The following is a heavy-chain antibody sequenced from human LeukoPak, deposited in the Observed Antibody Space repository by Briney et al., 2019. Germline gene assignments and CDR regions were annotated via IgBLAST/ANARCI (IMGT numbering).Heavy chain of an antibody. CDR3: ASLFYFGSGSFPTY. CDR1: GGSMNSRSYY. J-gene: IGHJ4*02. D-gene: IGHD3-10*01. CDR2: IFYTRSA. V-gene: IGHV4-39*01. Sequence: PSETLSLTCTVSGGSMNSRSYYWGWIRQPPGKGLEFIGSIFYTRSAYYNPSLKSRVSISVDTSKSHFSLNLISVTAADTALYYCASLFYFGSGSFPTYWGLGTLVTVSS.